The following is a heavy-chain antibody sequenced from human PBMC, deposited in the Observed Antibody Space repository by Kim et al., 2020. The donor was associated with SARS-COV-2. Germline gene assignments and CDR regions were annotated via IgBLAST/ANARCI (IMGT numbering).Heavy chain of an antibody. J-gene: IGHJ2*01. CDR3: AAPPMVRGVIDWYFDL. V-gene: IGHV3-21*01. D-gene: IGHD3-10*01. Sequence: SVKGRFTISRDNAKNSLYLQMNSLRAEDTAVYYCAAPPMVRGVIDWYFDLWGRGTLVTVSS.